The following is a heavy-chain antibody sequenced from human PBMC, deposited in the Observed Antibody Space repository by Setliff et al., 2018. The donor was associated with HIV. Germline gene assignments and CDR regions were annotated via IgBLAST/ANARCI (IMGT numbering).Heavy chain of an antibody. CDR2: INPSGGST. V-gene: IGHV1-46*01. Sequence: ASVKVSCKASGYTFTSYHMYWVRQAPGQGLEWMGSINPSGGSTSYAQKFQGRVTMTRDTSTSTVYMELSSLRSEDTAVYYCARQGIVYYDSPGDAFDIWGQGTMVTVSS. J-gene: IGHJ3*02. D-gene: IGHD3-22*01. CDR3: ARQGIVYYDSPGDAFDI. CDR1: GYTFTSYH.